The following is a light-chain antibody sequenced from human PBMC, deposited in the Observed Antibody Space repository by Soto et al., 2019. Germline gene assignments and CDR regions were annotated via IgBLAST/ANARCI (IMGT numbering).Light chain of an antibody. V-gene: IGKV1-33*01. CDR2: DAS. CDR3: QQYDNLLT. Sequence: DIQMTQSPSSLSASVGDRVTITCQASQDISNYLNWYQQKPGKAPKLLIYDASKLETGVPSRFSGSGSGTDFTFTISRLQPEDIATYCCQQYDNLLTFGGGTKVEIK. J-gene: IGKJ4*01. CDR1: QDISNY.